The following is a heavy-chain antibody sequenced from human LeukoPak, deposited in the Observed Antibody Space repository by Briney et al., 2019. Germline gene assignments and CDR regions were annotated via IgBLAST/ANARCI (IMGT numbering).Heavy chain of an antibody. CDR2: IFYSGNT. CDR1: GDSISSSSYY. J-gene: IGHJ4*02. CDR3: ARTYCSGGYCFVDY. V-gene: IGHV4-39*07. D-gene: IGHD2-15*01. Sequence: PSETLSLTCTVSGDSISSSSYYWDWIRQPPGKGLEWIGTIFYSGNTYYTPSLKSRVTISMDTSKNQFSLRLNSVTAADAAVYYCARTYCSGGYCFVDYWGQGSLVTVSS.